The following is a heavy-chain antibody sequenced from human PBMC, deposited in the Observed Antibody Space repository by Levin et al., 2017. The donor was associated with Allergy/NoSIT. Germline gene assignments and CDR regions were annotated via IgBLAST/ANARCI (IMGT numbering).Heavy chain of an antibody. D-gene: IGHD3-16*02. CDR1: GFTFTSFW. CDR2: IERDGSET. Sequence: GGSLRLSCTASGFTFTSFWMAWVRQAPGKGPEWVANIERDGSETYYVDSVKGRFTISRDNGKNSVYLQMNSLRVDDTAVYYCAREEGWGYHYGMDVWGQGTTVSVSS. J-gene: IGHJ6*02. V-gene: IGHV3-7*01. CDR3: AREEGWGYHYGMDV.